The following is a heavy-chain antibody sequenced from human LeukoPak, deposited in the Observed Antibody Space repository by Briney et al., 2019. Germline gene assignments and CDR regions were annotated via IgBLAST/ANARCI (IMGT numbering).Heavy chain of an antibody. CDR2: VNQLGNEK. D-gene: IGHD3-16*01. CDR3: ARGTYYYEF. J-gene: IGHJ4*02. V-gene: IGHV3-7*04. CDR1: GFTFSNYA. Sequence: GGSLRLSCAASGFTFSNYAMSWVRQAPGKGLEWVAYVNQLGNEKNYLDSVKGRFTISRDNAKNSLYLQMTSLRAEDTAVYYCARGTYYYEFWGQGTLVTVSS.